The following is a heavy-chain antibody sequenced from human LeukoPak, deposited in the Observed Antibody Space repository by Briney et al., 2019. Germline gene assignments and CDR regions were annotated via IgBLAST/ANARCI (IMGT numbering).Heavy chain of an antibody. V-gene: IGHV3-21*01. Sequence: PGGSLRLSCAASGFTFSSYSMNWVRQAPGKGLEWVSSISSSSYIYYAGSVKGRFTISRDNAKNSLYLQMNSLRAEDTAVYYCASRVSYEDAFDIWGQGTMVTVSS. CDR3: ASRVSYEDAFDI. J-gene: IGHJ3*02. CDR2: ISSSSYI. CDR1: GFTFSSYS. D-gene: IGHD5-12*01.